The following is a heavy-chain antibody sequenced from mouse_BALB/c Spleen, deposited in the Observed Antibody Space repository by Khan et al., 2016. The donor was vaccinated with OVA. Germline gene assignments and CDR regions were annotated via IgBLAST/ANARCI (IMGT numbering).Heavy chain of an antibody. CDR1: GFNIKDTY. CDR2: IDPPNDDS. D-gene: IGHD2-1*01. CDR3: ATLYGNPFAY. V-gene: IGHV14-3*02. Sequence: VQLKESGAELVKPGASVKLSCSASGFNIKDTYIHWVKQRPEQGLEWIGRIDPPNDDSKYGPKFRDKATLTADTSSNTAYLQLSSLTSEDTAVYYSATLYGNPFAYWGQGTLVSVSA. J-gene: IGHJ3*01.